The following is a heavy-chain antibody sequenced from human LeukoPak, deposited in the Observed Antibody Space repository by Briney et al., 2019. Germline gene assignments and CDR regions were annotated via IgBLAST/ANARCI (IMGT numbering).Heavy chain of an antibody. D-gene: IGHD3-3*01. CDR2: MNPNSGNT. CDR3: ARGRSEYYDFWSGYGPPYYYGMDV. Sequence: GASVKVSCKASGYTFTSYDINWVRQATGQGLEWMGWMNPNSGNTGYAQKFQGRVTMTRNTSISTAYMELSSLRSEDTAMYYCARGRSEYYDFWSGYGPPYYYGMDVWGQGTTVTVSS. V-gene: IGHV1-8*01. J-gene: IGHJ6*02. CDR1: GYTFTSYD.